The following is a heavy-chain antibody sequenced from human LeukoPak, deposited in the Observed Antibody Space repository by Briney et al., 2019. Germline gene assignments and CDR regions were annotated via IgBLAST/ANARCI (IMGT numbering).Heavy chain of an antibody. V-gene: IGHV4-34*01. D-gene: IGHD5-24*01. CDR3: ARGEGARDGYNYAGPFYFDY. J-gene: IGHJ4*01. CDR2: INHSGST. Sequence: SETLSLTCAVYGGSFSGYYWSWIRQPPGKGLEWIGEINHSGSTNYSPSLKSRVTISIDTSKNQFSLKLNSMTAADTAVYYCARGEGARDGYNYAGPFYFDYWGHGTLVTVSS. CDR1: GGSFSGYY.